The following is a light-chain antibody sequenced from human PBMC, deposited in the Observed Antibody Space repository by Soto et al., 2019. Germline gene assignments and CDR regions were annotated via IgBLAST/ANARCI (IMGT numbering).Light chain of an antibody. Sequence: DIVMSQSPVSLAASLGERATINCKSSQSVLYDSNNKNYLAWYQQKPGQPPKLLIYWASMRESGVPDRFSGSGSGTDFTLTITSLQAEDVAVYYCQQYYSLPLTFGGGTKVEIK. J-gene: IGKJ4*01. CDR3: QQYYSLPLT. V-gene: IGKV4-1*01. CDR1: QSVLYDSNNKNY. CDR2: WAS.